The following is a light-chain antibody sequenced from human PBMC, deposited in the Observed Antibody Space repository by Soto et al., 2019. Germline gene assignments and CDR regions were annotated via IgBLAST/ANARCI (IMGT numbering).Light chain of an antibody. CDR3: SAWYDNLNGPV. Sequence: QAVVTQPPSASGTPGQRVTISCSGSSSNIGTNTVNWYQHLPGTATKLLIYSNNQRPSGVPDRFSGSKSGPSASLAISGLQSEGEADYYCSAWYDNLNGPVFGGGTKLTVL. J-gene: IGLJ2*01. V-gene: IGLV1-44*01. CDR2: SNN. CDR1: SSNIGTNT.